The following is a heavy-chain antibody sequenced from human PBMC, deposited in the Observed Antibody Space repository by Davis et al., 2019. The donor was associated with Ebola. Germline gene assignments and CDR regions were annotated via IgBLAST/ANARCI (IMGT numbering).Heavy chain of an antibody. CDR1: GFTFSSYA. Sequence: GESLKISCAASGFTFSSYAMHWVRQAPGKGLEYVSAISSNGGRTYYANSVKGRFTISRDNDKNSLYLQMNSLRAEDTAVYYCARARSNRITIFGVGIFYGMDVWGQGTTVTVSS. J-gene: IGHJ6*02. CDR3: ARARSNRITIFGVGIFYGMDV. V-gene: IGHV3-64*01. D-gene: IGHD3-3*01. CDR2: ISSNGGRT.